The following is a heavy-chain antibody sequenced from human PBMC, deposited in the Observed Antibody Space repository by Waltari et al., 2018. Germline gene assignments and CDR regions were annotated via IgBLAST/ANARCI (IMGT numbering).Heavy chain of an antibody. V-gene: IGHV1-2*06. CDR1: GYTFTGYY. Sequence: QVQLVQSGAEVKKPGASVKVSCKASGYTFTGYYMHWVRQAPGQGLEWMGRINPNSGGTNYAQKFQGRVTMTRDTSISTAYMELSRLRSDDTAVYYCARVISPDYSNYGGDWYFDLWGRGTLVTVSS. CDR3: ARVISPDYSNYGGDWYFDL. D-gene: IGHD4-4*01. CDR2: INPNSGGT. J-gene: IGHJ2*01.